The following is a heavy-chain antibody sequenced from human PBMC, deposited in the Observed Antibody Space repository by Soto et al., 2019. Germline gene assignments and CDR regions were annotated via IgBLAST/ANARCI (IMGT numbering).Heavy chain of an antibody. D-gene: IGHD3-10*01. J-gene: IGHJ4*02. CDR2: INHSGST. CDR1: GGSFSGYY. V-gene: IGHV4-34*01. Sequence: PSETLSLTCAVYGGSFSGYYWSWIRQPPGKGLEWIGEINHSGSTNYNPSLKSRVTISVGTSKNQFSLKLSSVTAADTAVYYCARAPYYYGSGSYYCFDYWGQGTLVTVSS. CDR3: ARAPYYYGSGSYYCFDY.